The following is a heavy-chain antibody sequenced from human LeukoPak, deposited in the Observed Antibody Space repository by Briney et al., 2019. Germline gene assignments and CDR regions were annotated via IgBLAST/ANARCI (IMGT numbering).Heavy chain of an antibody. CDR3: ARHSNGFFYDY. D-gene: IGHD5-18*01. CDR2: IHYSGGT. V-gene: IGHV4-59*08. J-gene: IGHJ4*02. Sequence: SETLSLTCTVSGGSISGNYWSWIRQPPGKGLQWLGYIHYSGGTYYNPSLKSRVTISVDTSKNQFSLTLSSVTAADTAVYYCARHSNGFFYDYWGQGTLVTVSS. CDR1: GGSISGNY.